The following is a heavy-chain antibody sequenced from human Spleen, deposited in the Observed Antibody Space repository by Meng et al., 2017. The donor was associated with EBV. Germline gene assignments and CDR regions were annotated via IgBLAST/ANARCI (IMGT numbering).Heavy chain of an antibody. CDR1: GFSFGGFG. Sequence: QVQLVESGGGVVQPGTSLRLSCEASGFSFGGFGMHWVRQGPGKGLEWVAMISYDGQKTYYADSVKGRFSISRDKSKNTFLQMSSLTVEDSAIYFCAKEYSLSSSWPYFDPRDQGPLVTVYS. V-gene: IGHV3-30*18. J-gene: IGHJ4*02. CDR2: ISYDGQKT. CDR3: AKEYSLSSSWPYFDP. D-gene: IGHD5-18*01.